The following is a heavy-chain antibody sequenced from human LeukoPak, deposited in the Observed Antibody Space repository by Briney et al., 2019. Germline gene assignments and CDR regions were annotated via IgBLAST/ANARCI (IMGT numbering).Heavy chain of an antibody. D-gene: IGHD1-1*01. J-gene: IGHJ4*02. Sequence: ASVKVSCKASGYTFIGYYMHWMRPAPGQGLEWLGWINPNSGATNYPQTFQGRVTITRDTSISTAYVELSSLTSDDTAMYYCAREGVDWNHSVYYFDYWGEGTLVTVSS. CDR1: GYTFIGYY. CDR2: INPNSGAT. V-gene: IGHV1-2*02. CDR3: AREGVDWNHSVYYFDY.